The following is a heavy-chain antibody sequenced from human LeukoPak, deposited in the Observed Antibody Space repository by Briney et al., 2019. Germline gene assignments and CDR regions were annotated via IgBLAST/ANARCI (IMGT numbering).Heavy chain of an antibody. D-gene: IGHD2-2*02. CDR2: IIPIFVTA. V-gene: IGHV1-69*13. CDR3: ARETMRYCSSTSCYKGEFDY. Sequence: SVKVSCKPSGGTFSSYAISRVRQAPGQGLEWMGGIIPIFVTANYPQKFQGRVTITADQSTSTAYMELSSLISEHTAVYYCARETMRYCSSTSCYKGEFDYWGQGTLVTVS. CDR1: GGTFSSYA. J-gene: IGHJ4*02.